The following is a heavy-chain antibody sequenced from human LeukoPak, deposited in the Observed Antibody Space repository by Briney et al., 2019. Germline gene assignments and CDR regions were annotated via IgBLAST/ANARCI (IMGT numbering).Heavy chain of an antibody. V-gene: IGHV1-24*01. CDR3: ATPAHRGDYGAFWDY. J-gene: IGHJ4*02. D-gene: IGHD4-17*01. Sequence: ASVKVSCKVSGYTLTELSMHWVRQAPGKGLEWMGGFDPEDGETIYAQKFQGRVTMTEDTSTDTAYMELSSLRSEDTAVYYCATPAHRGDYGAFWDYWGQGTLVTVSS. CDR2: FDPEDGET. CDR1: GYTLTELS.